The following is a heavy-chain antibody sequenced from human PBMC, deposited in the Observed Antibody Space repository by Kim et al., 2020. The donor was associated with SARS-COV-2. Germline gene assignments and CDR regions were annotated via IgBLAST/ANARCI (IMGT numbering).Heavy chain of an antibody. CDR1: GFTFDDYA. CDR2: ISWNSGSI. V-gene: IGHV3-9*01. J-gene: IGHJ4*02. D-gene: IGHD5-12*01. CDR3: AKGEYSGYGLFDY. Sequence: GGSLRLSCAASGFTFDDYAMHWVRQAPGKGLEWVSGISWNSGSIGYADSVKGRFTISRDNAKNSLYLQMNSLRAEDTALYYCAKGEYSGYGLFDYWGQGT.